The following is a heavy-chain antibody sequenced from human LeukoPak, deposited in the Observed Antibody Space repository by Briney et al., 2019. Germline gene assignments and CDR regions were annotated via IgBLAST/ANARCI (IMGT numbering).Heavy chain of an antibody. CDR3: ARRIQGMAPYYFDY. CDR1: GFSFNSYA. J-gene: IGHJ4*02. CDR2: ISGSGGST. D-gene: IGHD5-24*01. V-gene: IGHV3-23*01. Sequence: GGSLRLSCAASGFSFNSYAMTWVRQAPGKGLDWVSAISGSGGSTYYADSVKGRFTISRDNAKNTLYLQMNSLRAEDTAVYYCARRIQGMAPYYFDYWGQGTLVTVSS.